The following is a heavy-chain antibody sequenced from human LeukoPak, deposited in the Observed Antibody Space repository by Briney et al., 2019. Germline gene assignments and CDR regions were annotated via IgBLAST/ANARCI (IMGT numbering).Heavy chain of an antibody. V-gene: IGHV1-3*03. CDR2: INAGNGNT. CDR3: ARENYYYYYMDV. CDR1: GYTFTSYD. Sequence: ASVKVSCKASGYTFTSYDINWVRQAPGQRLEWMGWINAGNGNTKYSQEFQGRVTITRDTSASTAYMELSSLRSEDMAVYYCARENYYYYYMDVWGKGTTVTVSS. J-gene: IGHJ6*03.